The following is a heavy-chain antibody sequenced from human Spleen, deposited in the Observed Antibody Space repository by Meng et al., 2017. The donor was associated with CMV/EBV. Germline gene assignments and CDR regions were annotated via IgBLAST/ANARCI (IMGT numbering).Heavy chain of an antibody. V-gene: IGHV3-21*01. CDR3: ARGPAYCSSTSCPPDY. Sequence: GFPFSSYSMNWVRQAPGKGLEWVSSISSSSTYIYYADSVKGRLTISRDNAKNSLYLQMNSLRAEDTAVYYCARGPAYCSSTSCPPDYWGQGTLVTVSS. CDR1: GFPFSSYS. D-gene: IGHD2-2*01. CDR2: ISSSSTYI. J-gene: IGHJ4*02.